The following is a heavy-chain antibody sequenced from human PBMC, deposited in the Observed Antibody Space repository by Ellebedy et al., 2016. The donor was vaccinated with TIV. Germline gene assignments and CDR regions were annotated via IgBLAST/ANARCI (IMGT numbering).Heavy chain of an antibody. Sequence: AASVKVSCKASGYAFTHYGLHWVRQAPGQGLEWMGWINGDHGYPKYSRKFQGRVSFTRDASATTAYMELSSLTSEDTAVYYCARSGDAWRIDFWGQGTLVTVSS. J-gene: IGHJ4*02. V-gene: IGHV1-3*01. D-gene: IGHD1-1*01. CDR3: ARSGDAWRIDF. CDR1: GYAFTHYG. CDR2: INGDHGYP.